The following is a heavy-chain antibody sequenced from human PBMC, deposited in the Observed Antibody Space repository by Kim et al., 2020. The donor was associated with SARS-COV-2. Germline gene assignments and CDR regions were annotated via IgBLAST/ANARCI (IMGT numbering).Heavy chain of an antibody. D-gene: IGHD6-13*01. Sequence: ASVKVSCKVSGYTLTELSMHWVRQAPGKGLEWMGGFDPEDGETIYAQKFQGRVTMTEDTSTDTAYMELSSLRSEDTAVYYCATVNSAAAEGAFDIWGQGTMVTVSS. CDR3: ATVNSAAAEGAFDI. CDR2: FDPEDGET. J-gene: IGHJ3*02. V-gene: IGHV1-24*01. CDR1: GYTLTELS.